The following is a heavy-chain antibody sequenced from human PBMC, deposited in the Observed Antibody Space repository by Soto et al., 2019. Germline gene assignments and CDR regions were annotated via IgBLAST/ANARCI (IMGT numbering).Heavy chain of an antibody. V-gene: IGHV3-9*01. D-gene: IGHD1-1*01. CDR1: GFTFDDYP. CDR2: INWNSGAI. J-gene: IGHJ4*02. Sequence: EVQLVESGGGLVHPGRSLRLSCAASGFTFDDYPMHWVRQAPGKGLEWVSGINWNSGAIAYAESVKGRFTISRDNAKNALYLHMNSLRTDDTALYYCVKDMEENYQACYFDYWGQGTLVTVSS. CDR3: VKDMEENYQACYFDY.